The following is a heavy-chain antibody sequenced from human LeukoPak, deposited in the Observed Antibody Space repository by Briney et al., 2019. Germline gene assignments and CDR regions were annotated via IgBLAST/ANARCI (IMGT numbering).Heavy chain of an antibody. Sequence: PGGSLRLSCAASGFTFSSYGMHWVRQAPGKGLEWVAVISYDGSNKYYADSVKGRFTISRDNSKNTLYLQMNSLRAEDTAVYYCARDLRAVAGPSDYWGQGTLVTVSS. CDR3: ARDLRAVAGPSDY. CDR2: ISYDGSNK. D-gene: IGHD6-19*01. CDR1: GFTFSSYG. V-gene: IGHV3-30*03. J-gene: IGHJ4*02.